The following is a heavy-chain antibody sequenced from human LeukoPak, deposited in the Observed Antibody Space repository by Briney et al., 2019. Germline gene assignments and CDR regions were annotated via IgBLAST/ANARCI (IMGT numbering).Heavy chain of an antibody. Sequence: PSETLSLTCTVSGGSISSYYWSWNRQPPGKGLEWIGYIYYSGSTNYNPSLKSRVTISVDTSKNQFSLKLSSVTAADTAVYYCARALPLVPAAAWFDPWGQGTLVTVSS. D-gene: IGHD2-2*01. CDR2: IYYSGST. CDR1: GGSISSYY. V-gene: IGHV4-59*01. CDR3: ARALPLVPAAAWFDP. J-gene: IGHJ5*02.